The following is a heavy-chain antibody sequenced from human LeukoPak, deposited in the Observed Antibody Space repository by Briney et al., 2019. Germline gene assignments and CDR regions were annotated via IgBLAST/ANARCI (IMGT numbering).Heavy chain of an antibody. CDR2: INHSGST. J-gene: IGHJ4*02. CDR3: ARGWPVFPKYSSGWPYNY. V-gene: IGHV4-34*01. D-gene: IGHD6-19*01. Sequence: KPSETLSLTCAVYGGSFSGYYWSWIRQPPGKGLEWIGEINHSGSTNYNPSLKSRVTISVDTSKNQFSLKLSSVTAADTAVYYCARGWPVFPKYSSGWPYNYWGQGTLVTVSS. CDR1: GGSFSGYY.